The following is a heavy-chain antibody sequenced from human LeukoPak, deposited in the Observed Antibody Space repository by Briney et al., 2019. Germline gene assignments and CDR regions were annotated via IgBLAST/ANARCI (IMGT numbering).Heavy chain of an antibody. Sequence: GRSLRLSCAASGFTFSSYGMHWVRQAPGKGLEWVAVIWYDGSNKYYADSVKGRFTISRDNSKNTLYLQMNSLRAEDTAVHYCTSSVTRGTPRFFDFWGQGTLVIVSS. D-gene: IGHD1-26*01. J-gene: IGHJ4*02. V-gene: IGHV3-33*01. CDR2: IWYDGSNK. CDR3: TSSVTRGTPRFFDF. CDR1: GFTFSSYG.